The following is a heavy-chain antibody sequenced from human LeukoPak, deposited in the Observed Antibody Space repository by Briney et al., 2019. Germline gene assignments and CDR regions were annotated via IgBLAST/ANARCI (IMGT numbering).Heavy chain of an antibody. CDR2: IVVGSGNT. Sequence: SVKVSCKASGFTFTSSAMQWVRQARGQRLEWIGWIVVGSGNTNYAQKFQERVTITRDMSTSTAYMELSSLRSEDTAVYYCAAGPQHYYYYMDVWGKGTAVTVSS. CDR3: AAGPQHYYYYMDV. V-gene: IGHV1-58*02. J-gene: IGHJ6*03. CDR1: GFTFTSSA.